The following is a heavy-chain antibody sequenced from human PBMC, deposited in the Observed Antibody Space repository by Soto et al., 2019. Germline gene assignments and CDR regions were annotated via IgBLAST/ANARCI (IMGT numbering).Heavy chain of an antibody. CDR3: VRDHAVAASDY. V-gene: IGHV3-7*01. CDR2: IKPGGTEK. CDR1: GSTLSSYW. Sequence: PGGSLRLSCAASGSTLSSYWMSWVRQPPGKGLEWVANIKPGGTEKYYIDSVKGRFSISRDDAKNSLYLQMNSLRAEDTAVYYCVRDHAVAASDYWGQGTLVTVS. J-gene: IGHJ4*02. D-gene: IGHD6-13*01.